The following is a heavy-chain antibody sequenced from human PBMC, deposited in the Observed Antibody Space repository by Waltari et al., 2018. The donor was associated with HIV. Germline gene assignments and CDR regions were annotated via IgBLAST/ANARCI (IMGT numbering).Heavy chain of an antibody. Sequence: QLQLQESGPGLVKSSETLSLTCTVSGGSISDYYWNWVRQPPGKGLEWIAYIHYNGNTKYNPSLQSRVTTSLDTSKNQFSLKLDSVTAADTAMYYCAKSLYTGSNYGAFDFWGQGALVTVSS. J-gene: IGHJ4*02. CDR3: AKSLYTGSNYGAFDF. CDR2: IHYNGNT. D-gene: IGHD1-26*01. V-gene: IGHV4-59*01. CDR1: GGSISDYY.